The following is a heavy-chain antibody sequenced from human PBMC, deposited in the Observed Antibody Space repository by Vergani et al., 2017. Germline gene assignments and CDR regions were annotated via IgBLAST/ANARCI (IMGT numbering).Heavy chain of an antibody. CDR3: ARSPGFIAAAGTGDY. Sequence: HVQMVESGGGVVQPGRSLRLSCSAAGFPFSDYGVHWVRQAPGKGLEWVSVISYDGNKKNYADSVKGRFTISRDNAKNSLYLQMNSLRAEDTAVFYCARSPGFIAAAGTGDYWGQGTLVTVSS. D-gene: IGHD6-13*01. CDR2: ISYDGNKK. J-gene: IGHJ4*02. V-gene: IGHV3-30*03. CDR1: GFPFSDYG.